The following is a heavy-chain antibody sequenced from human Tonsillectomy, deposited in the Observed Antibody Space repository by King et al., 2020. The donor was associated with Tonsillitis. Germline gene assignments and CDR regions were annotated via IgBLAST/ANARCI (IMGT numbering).Heavy chain of an antibody. CDR1: GYTFTGYY. CDR2: INPNSGGT. V-gene: IGHV1-2*02. Sequence: VQLVESGAEVKKPGASVKVSCKASGYTFTGYYMHWVRQAPGQGLEWMGWINPNSGGTNYAQKFQGRGTMTRDTSISTAYMELSRLRSDDTAVYYCARELVVRGSGSYYIPYYYYGMDVWGQGTTVTVSS. J-gene: IGHJ6*02. CDR3: ARELVVRGSGSYYIPYYYYGMDV. D-gene: IGHD3-10*01.